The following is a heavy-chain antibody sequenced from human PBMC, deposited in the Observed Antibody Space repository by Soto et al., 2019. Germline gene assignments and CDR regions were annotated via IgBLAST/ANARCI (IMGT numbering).Heavy chain of an antibody. V-gene: IGHV1-3*01. CDR1: GYTFTSYA. Sequence: ASVKVCCKASGYTFTSYAMHWVRQAPGQRLEWMGWINAGNGNTKYSQKFQGRVTITRDTSASTAYMELSSLRSEDTAVYYCARVVVVPAAIQGDYYYGMDVWGQGTTVTVSS. CDR2: INAGNGNT. J-gene: IGHJ6*02. D-gene: IGHD2-2*02. CDR3: ARVVVVPAAIQGDYYYGMDV.